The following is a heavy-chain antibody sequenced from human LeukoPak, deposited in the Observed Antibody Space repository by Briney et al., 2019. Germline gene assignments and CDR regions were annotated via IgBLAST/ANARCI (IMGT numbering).Heavy chain of an antibody. Sequence: PSETLSLTCTVSGGSISSYYWGWIRQPPGKGLEWIGYIYYSGSTNYNPSLKGRATISVDTSKNQFSLKLSSVTAADTAMYYCARTGGYHMFAFDFWGQGTMVTVSS. CDR2: IYYSGST. D-gene: IGHD5-12*01. CDR3: ARTGGYHMFAFDF. J-gene: IGHJ3*01. CDR1: GGSISSYY. V-gene: IGHV4-59*08.